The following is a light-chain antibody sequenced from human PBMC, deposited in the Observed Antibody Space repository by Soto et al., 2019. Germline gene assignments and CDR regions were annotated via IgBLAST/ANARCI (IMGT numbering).Light chain of an antibody. CDR3: QQYNNWPPIT. CDR2: GAS. CDR1: QSVSSSY. V-gene: IGKV3-15*01. J-gene: IGKJ5*01. Sequence: EIVLAQSPFSVSLSPVEVATLSCRAIQSVSSSYLAWYQQRLGQAPRLLIYGASTRATGIPARFSGSGSGTEFTLTISSLQSEDFAVYYCQQYNNWPPITFGQGTRLEIK.